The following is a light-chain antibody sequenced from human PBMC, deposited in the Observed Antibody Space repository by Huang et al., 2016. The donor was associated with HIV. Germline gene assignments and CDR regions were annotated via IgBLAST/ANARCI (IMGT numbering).Light chain of an antibody. CDR1: QSINTF. V-gene: IGKV1-39*01. CDR3: QQSYSTLWT. J-gene: IGKJ1*01. CDR2: ATS. Sequence: DIQMTQSPSSLSASVGDRVTITCRASQSINTFLNWYQQKPGKAPMLLIYATSTLQSEVPSRVSGSGSGTDFTLTISSLQPEDSATYYCQQSYSTLWTFGQGTKVEIK.